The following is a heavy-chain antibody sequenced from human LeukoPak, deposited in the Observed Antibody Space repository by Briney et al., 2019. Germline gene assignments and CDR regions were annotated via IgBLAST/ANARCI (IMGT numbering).Heavy chain of an antibody. J-gene: IGHJ4*01. D-gene: IGHD6-19*01. V-gene: IGHV3-23*01. Sequence: PGVSLTLSCAASGFTLSSYNMNWVRQAPGKGLQWVSNISGGGGTTLFAVSEKRGLSISRDNYNNKVFVKMHTLRVEDTAVYYCGKASGLHSSGFLIDVFDFWG. CDR3: GKASGLHSSGFLIDVFDF. CDR2: ISGGGGTT. CDR1: GFTLSSYN.